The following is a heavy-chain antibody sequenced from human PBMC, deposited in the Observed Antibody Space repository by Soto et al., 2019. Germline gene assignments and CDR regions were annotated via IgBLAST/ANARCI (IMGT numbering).Heavy chain of an antibody. V-gene: IGHV4-59*12. Sequence: SETLSLTCPVSGGSISSYYWSWIRQPPGKGLEWIGYIYFRGSTNYNPSLKSRVTISVDTSKNQFSLNLNSVTAADTAVYYCARDVGSSHGPGHPHYFDYWGQGTLVTVSS. J-gene: IGHJ4*02. D-gene: IGHD2-2*01. CDR1: GGSISSYY. CDR2: IYFRGST. CDR3: ARDVGSSHGPGHPHYFDY.